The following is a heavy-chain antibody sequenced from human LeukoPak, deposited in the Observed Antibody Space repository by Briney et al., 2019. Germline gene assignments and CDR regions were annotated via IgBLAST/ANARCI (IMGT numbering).Heavy chain of an antibody. CDR2: IYYRGTT. CDR1: GGSISSSDYD. J-gene: IGHJ5*02. CDR3: ARVNTQGVPSP. D-gene: IGHD2-15*01. V-gene: IGHV4-39*01. Sequence: SETLSLTCTVSGGSISSSDYDWGWIRQPPGKGLEWIASIYYRGTTHYNPSHQSRVTMSVDTSKNQFSLKLSSVTAADTAVYYCARVNTQGVPSPWGQGILVTVSS.